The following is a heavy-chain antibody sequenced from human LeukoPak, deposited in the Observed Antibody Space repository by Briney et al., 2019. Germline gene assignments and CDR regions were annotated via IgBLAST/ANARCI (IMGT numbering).Heavy chain of an antibody. D-gene: IGHD1-1*01. Sequence: GGSLRLSCAASGFTFSSYGMSWVRQAPGKGLEWVSGISGSGGSTYYADSVKGRFTISRDNSKNTLFLQMNSLRAEDTVVYYCAKFFWNGGNWGQGTLVTVSS. CDR3: AKFFWNGGN. CDR2: ISGSGGST. V-gene: IGHV3-23*01. CDR1: GFTFSSYG. J-gene: IGHJ4*02.